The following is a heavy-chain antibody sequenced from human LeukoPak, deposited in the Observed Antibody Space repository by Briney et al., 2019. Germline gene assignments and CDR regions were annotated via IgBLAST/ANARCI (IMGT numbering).Heavy chain of an antibody. J-gene: IGHJ4*02. Sequence: PSETLSLTCTVSGGSISINSYSWDWIRQPPGKGLEWIGAFYYNGRTYYNPSLKSRVTISVDTSKNQFSLQLTSVTAADTAAYYCARGELHYGDYDAYYFDYWGQGTLVTVSS. CDR3: ARGELHYGDYDAYYFDY. CDR1: GGSISINSYS. V-gene: IGHV4-39*01. CDR2: FYYNGRT. D-gene: IGHD4-17*01.